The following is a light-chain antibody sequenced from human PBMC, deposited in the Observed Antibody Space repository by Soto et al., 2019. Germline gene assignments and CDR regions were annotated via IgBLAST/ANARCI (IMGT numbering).Light chain of an antibody. CDR2: DVY. V-gene: IGLV2-14*01. CDR3: SSYTTSSSYV. CDR1: SSDVGGFNY. J-gene: IGLJ1*01. Sequence: QSVLTQPASVSGSPGQSITISCTGTSSDVGGFNYVSWYQQHPGKAPKLLIFDVYSRPSGISNRFSGSKSGNTASLTISGRQAEDEADYYCSSYTTSSSYVFAAGTKRTVL.